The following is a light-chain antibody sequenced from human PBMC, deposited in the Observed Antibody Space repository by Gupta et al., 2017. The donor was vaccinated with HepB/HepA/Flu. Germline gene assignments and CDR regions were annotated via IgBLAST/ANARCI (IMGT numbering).Light chain of an antibody. J-gene: IGKJ5*01. CDR1: QSVSSY. CDR2: DAS. V-gene: IGKV3-11*01. CDR3: QQRSTSFT. Sequence: EIVLTQSPATLSLSPGERATLSCRASQSVSSYLAWYQQKPGQAPRLIIYDASNRATGITDRFSGRGEGKDFTLTSSSREKEACAVYYVQQRSTSFTLGQGTRLEIK.